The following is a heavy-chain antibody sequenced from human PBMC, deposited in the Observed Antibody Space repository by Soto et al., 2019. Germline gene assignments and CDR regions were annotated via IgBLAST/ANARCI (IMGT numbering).Heavy chain of an antibody. V-gene: IGHV2-5*02. CDR2: IYWDDDK. Sequence: SGPTLVNPTQTLTLTCTFSGFSLSTSGVGVGWIRQPPGKALEWLALIYWDDDKRYSPSLKSRLTITKDTSKNQAVLTMTNMDPGDTAKFYCAHSWFNPSHGGGAFDIGGQGKMVTVSS. J-gene: IGHJ3*02. CDR3: AHSWFNPSHGGGAFDI. D-gene: IGHD2-15*01. CDR1: GFSLSTSGVG.